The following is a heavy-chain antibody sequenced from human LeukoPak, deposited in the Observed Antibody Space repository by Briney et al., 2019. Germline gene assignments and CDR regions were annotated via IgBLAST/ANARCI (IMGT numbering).Heavy chain of an antibody. CDR1: GFTFSSYS. CDR3: AKDRPLYGGYVSPPGNY. V-gene: IGHV3-21*01. Sequence: SGGSLRLSCAASGFTFSSYSMNWVRQAPGKGLEWVSSISSSSSYIYYADSVKGRFTISRDNAKNSLYLQMNSLRAEDTAVYYCAKDRPLYGGYVSPPGNYWGQGTLVTVSS. D-gene: IGHD5-12*01. J-gene: IGHJ4*02. CDR2: ISSSSSYI.